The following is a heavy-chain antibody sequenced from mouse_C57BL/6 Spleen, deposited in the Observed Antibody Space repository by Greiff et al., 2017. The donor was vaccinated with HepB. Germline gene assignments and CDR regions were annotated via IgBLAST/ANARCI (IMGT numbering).Heavy chain of an antibody. V-gene: IGHV1-81*01. D-gene: IGHD1-1*01. CDR2: IYPRSGNT. Sequence: VQLVESGAELARPGASVKLSCKASGYTFTSYGISWVKQRTGQGLEWIGEIYPRSGNTYYNEKFKGKATLTADKSSSTAYMELRSLTSEDSAVYFCAIVAAYLYFDVWGTGTTVTVSS. CDR3: AIVAAYLYFDV. J-gene: IGHJ1*03. CDR1: GYTFTSYG.